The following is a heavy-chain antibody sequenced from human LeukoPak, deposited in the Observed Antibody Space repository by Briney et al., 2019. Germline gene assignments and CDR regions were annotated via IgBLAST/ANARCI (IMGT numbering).Heavy chain of an antibody. CDR2: ISWNSGSI. CDR1: GFTFGDYA. D-gene: IGHD3-10*01. Sequence: PGGSLRLSCAASGFTFGDYAMHWVRQAPGKGLGWVSGISWNSGSIGYADSVKGRFTISRDNAKNSLYLQMNSLRAEDTAVYYCARELAGHYYGSGSSFDYWGQGTLVTVSS. J-gene: IGHJ4*02. CDR3: ARELAGHYYGSGSSFDY. V-gene: IGHV3-9*01.